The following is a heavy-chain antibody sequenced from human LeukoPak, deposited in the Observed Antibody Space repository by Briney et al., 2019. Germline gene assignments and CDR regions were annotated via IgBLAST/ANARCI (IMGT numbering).Heavy chain of an antibody. Sequence: PGGSLRLSCAASGFTFSTYAMHWVRQAPGKGLEWVAVISYDGRQKYYADSVKGRFTISRDNSKNTLFLQMNSLRYEDTAVYYCTRVYLERLTAGYFDHWGQGTLVTVSP. CDR1: GFTFSTYA. D-gene: IGHD2-8*01. J-gene: IGHJ4*02. CDR3: TRVYLERLTAGYFDH. CDR2: ISYDGRQK. V-gene: IGHV3-30*14.